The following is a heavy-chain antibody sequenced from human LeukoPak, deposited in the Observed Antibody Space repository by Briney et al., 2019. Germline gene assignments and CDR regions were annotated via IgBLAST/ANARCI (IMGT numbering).Heavy chain of an antibody. CDR3: AGSGSYYNGFDY. CDR1: GGSISSSSYY. Sequence: SETLSLTCTVSGGSISSSSYYWGWIRQPPGKGLEWIGSIYHSGSTNYNPSLKSRVTISVDKSKNQFSLKLSSVTAADTAVYYCAGSGSYYNGFDYWGQGTLVTVSS. V-gene: IGHV4-39*07. D-gene: IGHD3-10*01. J-gene: IGHJ4*02. CDR2: IYHSGST.